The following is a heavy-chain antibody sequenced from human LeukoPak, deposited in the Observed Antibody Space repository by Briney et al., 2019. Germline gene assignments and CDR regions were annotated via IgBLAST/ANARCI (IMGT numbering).Heavy chain of an antibody. CDR2: IYYIGST. CDR3: ARRGYSSGSNWFDP. Sequence: MPSETLSLTCTVSGGSISSYYWSWIRQPPGKGLEGIGYIYYIGSTNYNPSLRGRATISVDTSNNQFYLKLSSVTAADTAVYYCARRGYSSGSNWFDPWGQGTLVTVSS. D-gene: IGHD6-19*01. J-gene: IGHJ5*02. CDR1: GGSISSYY. V-gene: IGHV4-59*08.